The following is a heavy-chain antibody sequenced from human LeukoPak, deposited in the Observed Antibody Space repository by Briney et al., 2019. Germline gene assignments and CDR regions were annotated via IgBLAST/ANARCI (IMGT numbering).Heavy chain of an antibody. D-gene: IGHD2-21*01. CDR1: GDSISSGGYY. CDR2: IYYSGST. CDR3: ARHIGGRYYYYYMDV. J-gene: IGHJ6*03. Sequence: PSETLSLTCTVSGDSISSGGYYWGWIRQPPGKGLEWIASIYYSGSTHSNPSLKSRVTISVDMSKNQFSLKLSSVTAADTAVYYCARHIGGRYYYYYMDVWGKGTTVTISS. V-gene: IGHV4-39*07.